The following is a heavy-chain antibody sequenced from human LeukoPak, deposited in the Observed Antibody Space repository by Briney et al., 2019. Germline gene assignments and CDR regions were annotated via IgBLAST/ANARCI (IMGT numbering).Heavy chain of an antibody. CDR3: ARVEEIVVVPAATPRRLAFDY. CDR2: IYYSGST. V-gene: IGHV4-61*01. CDR1: GGSVSSGSYY. J-gene: IGHJ4*02. D-gene: IGHD2-2*01. Sequence: PSETLSLTCTVSGGSVSSGSYYWSWIRQPPGKGLEWIGYIYYSGSTNYNPSLKSRVTISVDTSKNQFSLMLTSVTAADTAVYYCARVEEIVVVPAATPRRLAFDYWGQGTLVTVSS.